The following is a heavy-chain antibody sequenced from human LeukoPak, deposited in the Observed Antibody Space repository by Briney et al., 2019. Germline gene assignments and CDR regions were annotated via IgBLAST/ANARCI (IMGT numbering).Heavy chain of an antibody. V-gene: IGHV3-53*01. D-gene: IGHD3-22*01. CDR1: GFTFSSYA. J-gene: IGHJ4*02. Sequence: GGSLRLSCAASGFTFSSYAMSWVRQAPGKGLEWVSILYSGGSTYYADSVKGRFTISRDNSKNTLYLQMNSLRAEDTAVYYCARDPPSDSSGYTFDYWGQGTPVTVSS. CDR3: ARDPPSDSSGYTFDY. CDR2: LYSGGST.